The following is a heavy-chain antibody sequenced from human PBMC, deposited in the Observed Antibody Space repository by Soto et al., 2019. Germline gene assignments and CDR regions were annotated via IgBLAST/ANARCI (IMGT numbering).Heavy chain of an antibody. D-gene: IGHD3-3*01. CDR2: ISYDGSNK. J-gene: IGHJ6*02. CDR1: GFTFSSYA. Sequence: GGSLRLSCAASGFTFSSYAMHWVRQAPGKGLEWVAVISYDGSNKYYADSVKGRFTISRDNSKNTLYLQMNSLRAEDTAVYYCAKAQYYDFWSGYLGKGYYYYGMDVWGQGTTVTVSS. V-gene: IGHV3-30*04. CDR3: AKAQYYDFWSGYLGKGYYYYGMDV.